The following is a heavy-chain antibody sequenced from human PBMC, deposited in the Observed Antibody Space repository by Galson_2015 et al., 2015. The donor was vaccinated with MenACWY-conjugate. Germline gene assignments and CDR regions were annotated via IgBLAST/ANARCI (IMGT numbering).Heavy chain of an antibody. J-gene: IGHJ4*02. V-gene: IGHV3-23*01. CDR2: ISGSGGST. CDR1: GFTFSSYA. Sequence: SLRLSCAASGFTFSSYAMSWVRQAPGKGLVWVSAISGSGGSTYYADSVKGRFTISRDNSKNTLYLQMNSLRAEDTAVFYCAKDSIMGGVFDYWGQGTLVTVSS. CDR3: AKDSIMGGVFDY. D-gene: IGHD3-3*02.